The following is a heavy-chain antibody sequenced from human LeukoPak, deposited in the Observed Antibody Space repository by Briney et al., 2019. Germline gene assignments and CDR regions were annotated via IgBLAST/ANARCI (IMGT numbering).Heavy chain of an antibody. V-gene: IGHV4-4*07. Sequence: SETLSLTCTVSGGSISSYYWSWIRQPAGKGLEWIGRIYTSGSTNYNPSLKSRVTMSVDTSKNQFSLKLSSVTAADTAVYYCAREFGPLGVGFWFDPWGQGTLVTVSS. CDR1: GGSISSYY. CDR2: IYTSGST. J-gene: IGHJ5*02. D-gene: IGHD3-10*01. CDR3: AREFGPLGVGFWFDP.